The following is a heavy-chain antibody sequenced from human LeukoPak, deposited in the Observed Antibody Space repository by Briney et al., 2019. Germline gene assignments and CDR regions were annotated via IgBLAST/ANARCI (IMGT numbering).Heavy chain of an antibody. J-gene: IGHJ6*03. CDR3: ARVTYDFWSSPTYYMDV. CDR2: ISSSSSTI. D-gene: IGHD3-3*01. V-gene: IGHV3-48*01. Sequence: GGSLRLSCAASGFTFSSYSMNWVRQAPGKGLEWVSYISSSSSTIYYADSVKGRFTISRDNAENSLYLQMNSLRAEDTAVYYCARVTYDFWSSPTYYMDVWGKGTTVTVSS. CDR1: GFTFSSYS.